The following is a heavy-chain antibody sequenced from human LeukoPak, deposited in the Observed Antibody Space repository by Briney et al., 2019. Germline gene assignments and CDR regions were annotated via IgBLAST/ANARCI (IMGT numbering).Heavy chain of an antibody. CDR3: ARASREELIDYYYYMDV. J-gene: IGHJ6*03. Sequence: GSSVKVSCKASGGTSSSYAISWVRQAPGQGLEWMGGIIPIFGTANYGQKFQGRVTITTDESTSTAYMELSSLRSEDTAVYYCARASREELIDYYYYMDVWGKGTTVTVSS. CDR2: IIPIFGTA. V-gene: IGHV1-69*05. D-gene: IGHD1-26*01. CDR1: GGTSSSYA.